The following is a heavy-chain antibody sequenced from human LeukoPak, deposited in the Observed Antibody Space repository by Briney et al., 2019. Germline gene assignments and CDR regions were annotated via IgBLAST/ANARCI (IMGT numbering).Heavy chain of an antibody. D-gene: IGHD5-12*01. J-gene: IGHJ6*03. CDR2: IYYSGST. V-gene: IGHV4-30-4*07. Sequence: SQTLSLTCAVPGGSISSGGYSWSWIRQPPGKGLEWIGYIYYSGSTYYNPSLKSRVTISVDTSKNQFSLKLSSVTAADTAVYYCARAATRFYYYYMDVWGKGTTVTVSS. CDR1: GGSISSGGYS. CDR3: ARAATRFYYYYMDV.